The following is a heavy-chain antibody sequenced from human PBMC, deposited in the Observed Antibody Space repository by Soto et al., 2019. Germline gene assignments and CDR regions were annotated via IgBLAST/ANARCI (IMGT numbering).Heavy chain of an antibody. V-gene: IGHV4-59*08. D-gene: IGHD3-16*01. J-gene: IGHJ3*02. CDR2: IYYSGST. Sequence: SETLSLTCTVSGGSISSYYWSWIRQPPGKGLEWIGYIYYSGSTNYNPSLKSRVTISVDTSKNQFSLKLSSVTAADTAVYYCARQLIDRGGDGAFDIWGQGTMVTVSS. CDR3: ARQLIDRGGDGAFDI. CDR1: GGSISSYY.